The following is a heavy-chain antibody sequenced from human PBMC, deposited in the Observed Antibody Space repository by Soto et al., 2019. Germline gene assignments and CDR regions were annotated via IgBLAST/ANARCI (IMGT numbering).Heavy chain of an antibody. D-gene: IGHD2-2*01. V-gene: IGHV1-8*02. CDR1: GYTFTSYG. CDR2: MNANSGNT. CDR3: ARGVYCSSTSCSTSRYYYYMDV. Sequence: ASVKVSCKASGYTFTSYGISWVRQAPGQGLEWMGWMNANSGNTGYAQKFQGRVTMTRNTSISTAYMELSSLRSEDTAVYYCARGVYCSSTSCSTSRYYYYMDVWGKGTTVTVSS. J-gene: IGHJ6*03.